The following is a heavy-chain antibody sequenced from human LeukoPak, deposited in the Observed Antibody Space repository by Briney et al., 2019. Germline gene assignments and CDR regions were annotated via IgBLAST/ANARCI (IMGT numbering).Heavy chain of an antibody. CDR2: IYYSGST. D-gene: IGHD2-2*01. V-gene: IGHV4-39*07. J-gene: IGHJ6*02. CDR3: ARAVRSARALYGMDV. CDR1: GGSISSSSYY. Sequence: SETLSLTCTVSGGSISSSSYYWGWIRQPPGKGLEWIGSIYYSGSTYYNPSLKSRVTISVDTSKNQFSLKLSSVTAADTAVYYCARAVRSARALYGMDVWGQGTTVTVSS.